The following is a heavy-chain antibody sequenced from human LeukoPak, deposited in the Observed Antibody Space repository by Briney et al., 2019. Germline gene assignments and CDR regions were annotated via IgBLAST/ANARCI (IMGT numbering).Heavy chain of an antibody. CDR2: ISSGGSTI. CDR3: ARDVWFDP. V-gene: IGHV3-48*03. CDR1: GFTFSSHE. Sequence: GGSLRLSCAASGFTFSSHEMNWVRQPPGKGLEWVSYISSGGSTIYYADSVKGRFTVSRDNAKNSLYLQMNSLRAEDTALYYCARDVWFDPWGQGTLVTVSS. J-gene: IGHJ5*02.